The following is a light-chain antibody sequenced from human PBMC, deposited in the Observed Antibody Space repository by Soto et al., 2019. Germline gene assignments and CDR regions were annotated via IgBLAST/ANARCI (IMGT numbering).Light chain of an antibody. CDR2: KNN. CDR3: AAWDDSLSAWV. V-gene: IGLV1-47*01. J-gene: IGLJ3*02. Sequence: QSVLTQPPSASGTPGQRVTISCSGGSYNVGKNLVYWYQQRPGTAPKLIIFKNNQRPSGVPDRFSGSNSGSSASLAISGLRSEDEADYFCAAWDDSLSAWVFCGGTKVTVL. CDR1: SYNVGKNL.